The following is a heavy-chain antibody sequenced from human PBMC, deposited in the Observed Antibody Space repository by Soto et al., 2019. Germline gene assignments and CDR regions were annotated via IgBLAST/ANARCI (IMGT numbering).Heavy chain of an antibody. CDR1: GYSFTSYL. CDR2: IDPSDSYT. Sequence: GESLKISFKGSGYSFTSYLISWVRQMPGKGLEWMGRIDPSDSYTNYSPSFQGHVTISADKSISTAYLQWSSLKASDTAMYYCARLSGSSGWTDAFDIWGQGTMVTV. CDR3: ARLSGSSGWTDAFDI. J-gene: IGHJ3*02. D-gene: IGHD6-19*01. V-gene: IGHV5-10-1*01.